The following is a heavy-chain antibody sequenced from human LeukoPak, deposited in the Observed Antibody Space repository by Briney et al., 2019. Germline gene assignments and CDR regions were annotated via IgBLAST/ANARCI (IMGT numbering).Heavy chain of an antibody. J-gene: IGHJ5*02. D-gene: IGHD2-2*02. CDR2: IIPILGIA. CDR1: GGTFSSYA. V-gene: IGHV1-69*04. CDR3: ARDRYSSNWFDP. Sequence: ASVKVSCKASGGTFSSYAISWVRQAPGQGLEWMGRIIPILGIANYAQKFQGRVTITADKSTSTAYMELSSLRSEDTAVYYCARDRYSSNWFDPWGQGTLVTVSS.